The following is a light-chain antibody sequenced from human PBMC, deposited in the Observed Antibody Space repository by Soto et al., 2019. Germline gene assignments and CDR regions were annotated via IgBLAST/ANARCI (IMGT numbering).Light chain of an antibody. CDR1: QSVLYSSNNKNY. V-gene: IGKV4-1*01. J-gene: IGKJ4*01. CDR3: QQYYSSPLT. CDR2: WAS. Sequence: DIVMTQSPDSLAVSLGERATINCKSSQSVLYSSNNKNYLAWYQQKPGQPPKLLIYWASTRESGVPDRFSGRGSGNDFTLTISSLQAEDVAVYYCQQYYSSPLTFRGGTKVEIK.